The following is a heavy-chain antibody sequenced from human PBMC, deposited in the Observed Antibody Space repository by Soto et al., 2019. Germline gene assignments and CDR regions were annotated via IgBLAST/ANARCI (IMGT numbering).Heavy chain of an antibody. V-gene: IGHV3-23*01. CDR3: ARSLFLASTDTEPFDY. Sequence: GRCMRLSCAPSRFTFSSYAMSSVLQAPGKGLYWVSSICGGGNDAYYADSVKGRFTISRDNSQNTLYLQISSLRADDTAVYYCARSLFLASTDTEPFDYWGQGALVTVSS. D-gene: IGHD3-3*02. J-gene: IGHJ4*02. CDR1: RFTFSSYA. CDR2: ICGGGNDA.